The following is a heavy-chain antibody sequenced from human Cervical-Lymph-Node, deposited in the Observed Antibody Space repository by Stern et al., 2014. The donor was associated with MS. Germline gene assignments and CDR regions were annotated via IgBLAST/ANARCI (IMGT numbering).Heavy chain of an antibody. CDR3: APSSAI. V-gene: IGHV3-73*01. J-gene: IGHJ3*02. CDR1: GFVFSASV. CDR2: IRSKGSNYAT. Sequence: EVQLVESGGGLVQPGGSLKVSCVASGFVFSASVIHWVRQAPGKGLEWVGRIRSKGSNYATSYAVSVKGRFTISRDDSQNTAYLHMNSLKVEDTAVYYCAPSSAIWGQGTMVTVSS.